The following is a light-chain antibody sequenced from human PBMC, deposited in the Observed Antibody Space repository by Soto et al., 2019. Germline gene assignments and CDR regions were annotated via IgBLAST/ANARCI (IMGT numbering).Light chain of an antibody. Sequence: QSVLTQPPSVSGAPGQRVTISCTGSSSNIGAGYDVHWYQQLPGTAPKLLIYGNGNRPSEVPDRFSGSKSGTSASLAITGLQAEDEADYYCQSYDSSLSGSVFGGGTKLTVL. J-gene: IGLJ2*01. CDR1: SSNIGAGYD. CDR2: GNG. CDR3: QSYDSSLSGSV. V-gene: IGLV1-40*01.